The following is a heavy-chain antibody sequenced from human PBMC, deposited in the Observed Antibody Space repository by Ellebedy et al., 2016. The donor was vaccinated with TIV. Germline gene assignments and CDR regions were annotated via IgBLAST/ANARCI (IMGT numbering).Heavy chain of an antibody. V-gene: IGHV3-33*01. CDR3: AREPMVRGVIRRGYAMDV. CDR2: IWYDGSK. CDR1: GFTFSSYG. J-gene: IGHJ6*02. Sequence: GGSLRLXXAASGFTFSSYGMHWARQAPGKGLEWVAVIWYDGSKYYADSVKGRFTISRDNSKNTLYLQMNSLRAEDTAVYYCAREPMVRGVIRRGYAMDVWGQGTTVTVSS. D-gene: IGHD3-10*01.